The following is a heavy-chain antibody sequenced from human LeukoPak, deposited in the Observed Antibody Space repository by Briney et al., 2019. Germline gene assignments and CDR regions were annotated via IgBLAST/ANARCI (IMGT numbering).Heavy chain of an antibody. V-gene: IGHV4-59*01. D-gene: IGHD6-13*01. Sequence: PGGSLRLSCAASGFTFSSYSMNWVRQPPGKGLEWIGYIYYSGSTNYNPSLKSRVTISVDTSKNQFSLKLSSVTAADTAVYYCARGYSSSWNTYNWFDPWGQGTLVTVSS. CDR3: ARGYSSSWNTYNWFDP. CDR2: IYYSGST. J-gene: IGHJ5*02. CDR1: GFTFSSYS.